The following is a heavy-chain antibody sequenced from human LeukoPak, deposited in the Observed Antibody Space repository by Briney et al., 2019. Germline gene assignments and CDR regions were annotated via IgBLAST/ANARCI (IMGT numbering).Heavy chain of an antibody. D-gene: IGHD1-20*01. J-gene: IGHJ4*02. CDR3: ARDLLTGFDY. CDR1: GFTFSSYW. V-gene: IGHV3-74*01. CDR2: INSDGSST. Sequence: GGPLRLSCAASGFTFSSYWMHWVRQTPQKGLVWVSRINSDGSSTSHADSVEGRFTISRDNAKNTLYLQMNSLGAEDTAVYYCARDLLTGFDYWGQRTLVTVSS.